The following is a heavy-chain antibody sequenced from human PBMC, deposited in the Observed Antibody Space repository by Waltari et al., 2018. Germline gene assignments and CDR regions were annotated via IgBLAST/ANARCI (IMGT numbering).Heavy chain of an antibody. CDR1: GFTFCSSW. CDR3: AREVRGSSSWYESGWFDP. V-gene: IGHV3-7*01. CDR2: IKQDGSGK. J-gene: IGHJ5*02. Sequence: EVQLVESGGGLVQPGGSLRLSCAASGFTFCSSWMSWFRQAPGKGLEWVANIKQDGSGKYYVDCVKGRVTIARDNAKISLYLQMNSLRAEDRAVYYGAREVRGSSSWYESGWFDPWGQGTLVTVSS. D-gene: IGHD6-13*01.